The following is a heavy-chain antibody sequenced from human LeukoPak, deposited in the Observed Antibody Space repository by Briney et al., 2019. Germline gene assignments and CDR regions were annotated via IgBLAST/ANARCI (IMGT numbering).Heavy chain of an antibody. V-gene: IGHV3-48*04. CDR3: ARAFTVKREMATIRNAFDI. CDR2: ISISSSTI. CDR1: GFALNSYI. J-gene: IGHJ3*02. D-gene: IGHD5-24*01. Sequence: GGSLRLSCEASGFALNSYIMSWVRQAPGKGLEWISQISISSSTIYYRDSVKGRFTISRDNAKNSLYLQMNSLRAEDTAVYYCARAFTVKREMATIRNAFDIWGQGTMVTVSS.